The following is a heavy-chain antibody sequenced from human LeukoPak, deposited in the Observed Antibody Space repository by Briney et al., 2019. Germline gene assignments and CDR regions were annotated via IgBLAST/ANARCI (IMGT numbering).Heavy chain of an antibody. V-gene: IGHV3-23*01. J-gene: IGHJ1*01. D-gene: IGHD4-17*01. Sequence: GGSLRLSCAASGFTFSSYGMHWVRQVSGKGLEWVSVISGSGGSTYYADSVKGRFTISRDNSKSTLYLQMKSLRAEDTAVYYCAKEIYGDSTGGRFQHWGQGTLVTVSS. CDR1: GFTFSSYG. CDR3: AKEIYGDSTGGRFQH. CDR2: ISGSGGST.